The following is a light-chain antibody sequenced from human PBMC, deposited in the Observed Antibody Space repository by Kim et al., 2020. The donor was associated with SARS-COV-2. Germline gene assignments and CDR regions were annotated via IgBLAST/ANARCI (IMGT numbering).Light chain of an antibody. Sequence: IQLTQSPSSLSASVGDGVTITCRASQGIRSSLAWYQQKPGKAPKLLIYSASTLQSGVPSRFSGSGSGTDFTLTISSLQPEDFATYYCQQLNSFPRTFGQGTKVDIK. CDR3: QQLNSFPRT. CDR2: SAS. CDR1: QGIRSS. V-gene: IGKV1-9*01. J-gene: IGKJ1*01.